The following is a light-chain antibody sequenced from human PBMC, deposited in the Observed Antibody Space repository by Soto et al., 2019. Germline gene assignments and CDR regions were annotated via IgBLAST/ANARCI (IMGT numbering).Light chain of an antibody. J-gene: IGKJ3*01. CDR3: QKYSSVPV. CDR1: QDIRNF. CDR2: AAS. V-gene: IGKV1-27*01. Sequence: DIQMTQSPTSLSASVGDRVTITCRASQDIRNFVAWYQQKPGKAPKLLIYAASTWQSGVPSRFSGSGSGTDFTLTINSLPPEDVATYSCQKYSSVPVFGPGTKVEIK.